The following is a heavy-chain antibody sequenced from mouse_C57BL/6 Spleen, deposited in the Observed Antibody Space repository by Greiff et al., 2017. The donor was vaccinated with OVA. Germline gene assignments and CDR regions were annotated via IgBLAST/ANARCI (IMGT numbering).Heavy chain of an antibody. J-gene: IGHJ2*01. CDR2: INPSNGGT. D-gene: IGHD2-1*01. CDR1: GYTFTSYW. CDR3: ARWGNYYYYFDY. Sequence: VQLQQPGTELVKPGASVKLSCKASGYTFTSYWMHWVKQRPGQGLEWIGNINPSNGGTNYNEKFKSKATLTVDKSSSTAYMQLISLTSEDSAVYYCARWGNYYYYFDYWGKGTTLTVSS. V-gene: IGHV1-53*01.